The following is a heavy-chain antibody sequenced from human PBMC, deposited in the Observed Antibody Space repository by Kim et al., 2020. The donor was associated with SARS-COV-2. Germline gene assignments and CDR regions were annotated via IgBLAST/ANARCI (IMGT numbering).Heavy chain of an antibody. CDR2: ISYSGST. CDR1: GGSISSYY. D-gene: IGHD3-16*02. J-gene: IGHJ4*02. CDR3: AGHDRGYYDYVWGSYRPGYFDY. V-gene: IGHV4-59*08. Sequence: SETRSLTCTVSGGSISSYYWSWIRQPPGKGLEWIGYISYSGSTNYNPSLKSRVPISVDTSKNQFSLKLSSVTAADTAVYYCAGHDRGYYDYVWGSYRPGYFDYWGQGTLVTVSS.